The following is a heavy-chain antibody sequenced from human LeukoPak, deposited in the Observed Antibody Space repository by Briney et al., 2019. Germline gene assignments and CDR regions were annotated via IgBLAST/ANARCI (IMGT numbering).Heavy chain of an antibody. CDR2: IRSSSSAT. Sequence: GGSLRLSCAASGFSLSSYSMNWVRQAPGKGLEWVSYIRSSSSATYYADSVKGRFTISRDNAKNSLYLQMNSLRAEDTAVYYCARVNSSSWYEYFQHWGQGTLVTVSS. J-gene: IGHJ1*01. CDR1: GFSLSSYS. V-gene: IGHV3-48*01. D-gene: IGHD6-13*01. CDR3: ARVNSSSWYEYFQH.